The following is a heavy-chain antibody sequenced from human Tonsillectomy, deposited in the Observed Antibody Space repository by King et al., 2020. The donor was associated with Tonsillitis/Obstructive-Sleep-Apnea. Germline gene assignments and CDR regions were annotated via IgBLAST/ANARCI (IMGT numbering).Heavy chain of an antibody. J-gene: IGHJ4*02. Sequence: VQLVESGGGLVQPGESLRLSCAASGFTVTTNYMTWVRQAPWKGLEWVSVIYSGGSTFYSDAVKSRFTISRHNSKSTLHLQMNSLRAEDTAVYSCVRDYYYDSTDYYGVPAGAVLAYWGQGPLVTVSS. CDR2: IYSGGST. V-gene: IGHV3-53*04. CDR3: VRDYYYDSTDYYGVPAGAVLAY. CDR1: GFTVTTNY. D-gene: IGHD3-22*01.